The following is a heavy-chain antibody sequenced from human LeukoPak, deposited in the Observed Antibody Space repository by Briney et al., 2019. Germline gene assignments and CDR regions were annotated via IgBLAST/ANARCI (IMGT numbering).Heavy chain of an antibody. D-gene: IGHD5-12*01. CDR1: GFTISNYW. Sequence: GGSLRLSCVGSGFTISNYWMHWVRQAPGTGLVWVSRIHPDGSITTHADSVKGRFTISRDNAKNTLYLQMNSLRAEDTAVYYCAPQQTYSPYNWFDPWGQGTLVTVPS. CDR2: IHPDGSIT. J-gene: IGHJ5*02. CDR3: APQQTYSPYNWFDP. V-gene: IGHV3-74*03.